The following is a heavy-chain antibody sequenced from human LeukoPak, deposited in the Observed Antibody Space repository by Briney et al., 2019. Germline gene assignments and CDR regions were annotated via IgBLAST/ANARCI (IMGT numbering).Heavy chain of an antibody. CDR3: VRLVGASGAFDI. CDR1: GGSISSSSYF. CDR2: ISYTGST. Sequence: SEILSLTCTVSGGSISSSSYFWAWIRQPPGNGLEWIASISYTGSTYYNPSLESRVTISVDTSKNQFSLRLSSVTAADTALYYCVRLVGASGAFDIWGHGPTVTVSS. J-gene: IGHJ3*02. D-gene: IGHD1-26*01. V-gene: IGHV4-39*07.